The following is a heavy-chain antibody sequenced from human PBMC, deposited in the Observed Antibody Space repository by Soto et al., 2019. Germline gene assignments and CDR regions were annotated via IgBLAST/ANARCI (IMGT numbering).Heavy chain of an antibody. J-gene: IGHJ6*02. D-gene: IGHD3-22*01. CDR2: IETSGSTI. CDR3: ARWIITKGIYGMDV. Sequence: GLSLRRSCAPCGFTYSSCRMCWDQQPPGKGLEWVSYIETSGSTIYYADSVKGRFTISRDNAENSLYLQMNSLRDEDTAVYYCARWIITKGIYGMDVRGQGTTLTVSS. V-gene: IGHV3-48*02. CDR1: GFTYSSCR.